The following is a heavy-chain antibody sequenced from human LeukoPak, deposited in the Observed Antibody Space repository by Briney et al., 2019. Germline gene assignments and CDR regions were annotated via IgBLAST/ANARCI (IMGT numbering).Heavy chain of an antibody. V-gene: IGHV1-2*04. CDR3: AREPPSTISTFRNYYGMDV. Sequence: ASVKVSCKASGYTFTGYYMHWVRQAPGQGLEWMGWINPNSGGTNYAQKFQGWVTMTRDTPISTAYMELSRLRSDDTAVYYCAREPPSTISTFRNYYGMDVWGQGTTVTVSS. J-gene: IGHJ6*02. CDR2: INPNSGGT. CDR1: GYTFTGYY. D-gene: IGHD3-9*01.